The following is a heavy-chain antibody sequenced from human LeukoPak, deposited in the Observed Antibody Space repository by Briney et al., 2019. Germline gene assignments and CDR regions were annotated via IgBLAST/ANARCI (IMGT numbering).Heavy chain of an antibody. D-gene: IGHD6-13*01. Sequence: PSGTLSLTCTVSGGSISSYYWSWIRQPPGKGLEWIGYIYYSGSTNYKPSLKSRVTISVDTSKNQFSLKLSSVTAADTAVYYCARGGNRAAAGSFDYWGQGTLVTVSS. CDR2: IYYSGST. CDR1: GGSISSYY. J-gene: IGHJ4*02. V-gene: IGHV4-59*01. CDR3: ARGGNRAAAGSFDY.